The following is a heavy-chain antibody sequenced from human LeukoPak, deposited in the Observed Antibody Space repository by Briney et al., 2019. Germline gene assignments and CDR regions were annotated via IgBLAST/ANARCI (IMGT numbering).Heavy chain of an antibody. CDR1: GGSISSGGYC. CDR2: IYYSGST. CDR3: ARGSNYGWFDP. J-gene: IGHJ5*02. Sequence: SETLSLTCTVSGGSISSGGYCWSWIRQHPGKGLEWIGYIYYSGSTYYNPSLKSRVTITVDTSKNQFSLKLSSVTAADTAVYYCARGSNYGWFDPCGQGPLVTVSS. D-gene: IGHD4/OR15-4a*01. V-gene: IGHV4-31*03.